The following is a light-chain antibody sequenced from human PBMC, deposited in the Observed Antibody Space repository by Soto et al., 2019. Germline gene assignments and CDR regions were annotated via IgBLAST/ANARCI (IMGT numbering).Light chain of an antibody. V-gene: IGKV1-17*03. CDR2: AAS. Sequence: DIQMTQSPSALPAFVGERVTITSPASQGISNYLAWYQQKPGKVPKLLIYAASSLQSGVPSRFSGSGSGPEFTLTISSLQPEDFATYFCLQHNNYPPTFGQGTKVDI. J-gene: IGKJ1*01. CDR1: QGISNY. CDR3: LQHNNYPPT.